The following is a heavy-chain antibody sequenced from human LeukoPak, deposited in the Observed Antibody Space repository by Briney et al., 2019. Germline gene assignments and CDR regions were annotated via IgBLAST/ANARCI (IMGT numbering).Heavy chain of an antibody. CDR3: ARVVVAYYYYYMDV. D-gene: IGHD3-22*01. CDR1: GGSISSHY. CDR2: IYYSGST. Sequence: SETLSLTCTVSGGSISSHYWSWIRQPPGKGLEWIGYIYYSGSTNYNPSLKSRVTISVDPSKNQFSLKLSSVTAADTAVYYCARVVVAYYYYYMDVWGKGTTVTVSS. V-gene: IGHV4-59*11. J-gene: IGHJ6*03.